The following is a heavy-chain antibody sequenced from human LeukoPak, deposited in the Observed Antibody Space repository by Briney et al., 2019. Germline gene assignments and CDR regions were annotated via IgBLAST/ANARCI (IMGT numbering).Heavy chain of an antibody. Sequence: PSETLSLTCTVSGGSISSSSYFWGRIRQPPGKGLEWIGSIYYSGSTYYNPSLKSRVTISVDTSKNQFSLNLSSVTAADTAVYYCARALVGSSSGYFYYYMDVWGKGTTVTVSS. V-gene: IGHV4-39*07. D-gene: IGHD6-6*01. CDR3: ARALVGSSSGYFYYYMDV. J-gene: IGHJ6*03. CDR2: IYYSGST. CDR1: GGSISSSSYF.